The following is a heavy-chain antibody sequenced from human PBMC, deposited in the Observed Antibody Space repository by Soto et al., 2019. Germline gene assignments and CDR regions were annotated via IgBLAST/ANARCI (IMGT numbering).Heavy chain of an antibody. CDR1: GYTFTGYY. V-gene: IGHV1-2*04. CDR2: INPNSGGT. Sequence: ASVKVSCKASGYTFTGYYMHWVRQAPGQGLEWMGWINPNSGGTNYAQKFQGWVTMTRDTSISTAYMELSRLRSEDTAVYYCARDSSSSGYDYWGQGTLVTVSS. J-gene: IGHJ4*02. CDR3: ARDSSSSGYDY. D-gene: IGHD6-6*01.